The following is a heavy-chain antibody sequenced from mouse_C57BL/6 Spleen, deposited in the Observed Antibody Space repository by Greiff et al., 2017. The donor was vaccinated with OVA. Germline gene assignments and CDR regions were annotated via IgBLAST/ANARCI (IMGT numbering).Heavy chain of an antibody. CDR2: IDPSDSYT. CDR3: APIQLRGYYAMDY. Sequence: QVQLQQSGAELVKPGASVKLSCKASGYTFTSYWMQWVNQRPGQGLEWIGEIDPSDSYTNYNQKFKGKATLTVDTSSSTAYMQLSSLTSEDSAVYYCAPIQLRGYYAMDYWGQGTSVTVSS. J-gene: IGHJ4*01. V-gene: IGHV1-50*01. CDR1: GYTFTSYW. D-gene: IGHD1-3*01.